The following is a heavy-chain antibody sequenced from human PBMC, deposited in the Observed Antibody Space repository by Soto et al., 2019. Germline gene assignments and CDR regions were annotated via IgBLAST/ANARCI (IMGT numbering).Heavy chain of an antibody. D-gene: IGHD6-13*01. J-gene: IGHJ5*02. V-gene: IGHV4-4*02. CDR1: GGSISSSNW. CDR2: IYHSGST. Sequence: PSETLSLTCAVSGGSISSSNWWSWVRQPPGKGLEWIGEIYHSGSTNYNPSLKSRVTISVDKSKNQFSLKLSSVTAADTAVYYCARRRLRAAAGRGYWFDPWGQGTLVTVSS. CDR3: ARRRLRAAAGRGYWFDP.